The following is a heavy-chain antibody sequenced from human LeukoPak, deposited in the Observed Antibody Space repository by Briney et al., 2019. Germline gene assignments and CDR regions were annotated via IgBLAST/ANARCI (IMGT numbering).Heavy chain of an antibody. CDR3: AKGLRYSDN. D-gene: IGHD3-9*01. V-gene: IGHV3-30*18. CDR2: ISYDGSNK. Sequence: GRSLRLSCASSGLTFSSYGMHWVRQAPGKGLEWVAVISYDGSNKYYADSVKGRFTISRDNSKNTLYLQMNSLRADDTAVYYCAKGLRYSDNWGQGTLVTVSS. CDR1: GLTFSSYG. J-gene: IGHJ4*02.